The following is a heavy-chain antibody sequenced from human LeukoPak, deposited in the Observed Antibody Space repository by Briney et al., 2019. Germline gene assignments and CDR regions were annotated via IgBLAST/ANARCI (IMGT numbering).Heavy chain of an antibody. Sequence: PSETLSLTCTVSGGSISSYYWSWIRQPPGKGLEWIGYIYYSGSTNYNPSLKSRVTISVDTSKNQFSLKLSSVTAADTAVYYCARDPGCGGDCYSRYYYYGMDVWGQGTTVTVSS. D-gene: IGHD2-21*02. V-gene: IGHV4-59*01. CDR2: IYYSGST. CDR1: GGSISSYY. J-gene: IGHJ6*02. CDR3: ARDPGCGGDCYSRYYYYGMDV.